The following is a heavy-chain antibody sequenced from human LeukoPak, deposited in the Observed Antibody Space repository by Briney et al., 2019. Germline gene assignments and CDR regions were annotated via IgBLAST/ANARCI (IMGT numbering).Heavy chain of an antibody. D-gene: IGHD6-19*01. Sequence: ASVKVSCKASGYTFTGCYMHWARQAPGQGLEWMGWINPNSGGTNYAQKFQGRVTMTRDTSISTAYIELSRLRSDDTAVYYCARGGIAVELRSYYYGMDVWGQGTPVTVSS. CDR2: INPNSGGT. CDR1: GYTFTGCY. V-gene: IGHV1-2*02. J-gene: IGHJ6*02. CDR3: ARGGIAVELRSYYYGMDV.